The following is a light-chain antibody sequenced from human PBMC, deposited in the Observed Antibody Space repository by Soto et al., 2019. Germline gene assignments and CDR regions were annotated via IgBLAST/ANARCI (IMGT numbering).Light chain of an antibody. V-gene: IGLV2-14*01. CDR1: SSDVGGYNY. Sequence: QSVLTQPASVSGSPGQSITISCTGTSSDVGGYNYVSWYQQHPGKAPKLMIYEVSNRPSGVSNRFSGSKSGNTASLTISGLQAEDEADYYCSSYTSSSTLFYVFGXGTKLTVL. CDR3: SSYTSSSTLFYV. J-gene: IGLJ1*01. CDR2: EVS.